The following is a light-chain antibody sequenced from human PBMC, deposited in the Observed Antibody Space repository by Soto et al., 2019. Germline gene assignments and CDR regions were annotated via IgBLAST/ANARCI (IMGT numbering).Light chain of an antibody. CDR1: QSVSSN. CDR3: QQYTDRPRT. V-gene: IGKV3D-15*01. Sequence: IVLTQSPATLSVSPGERATLSCRASQSVSSNLAWHQQRPGKAPRLLIYGASTRATGVPARFSGGGSGTEFTLTISSLQSEDFAVYFCQQYTDRPRTFGQGTKVDIK. CDR2: GAS. J-gene: IGKJ1*01.